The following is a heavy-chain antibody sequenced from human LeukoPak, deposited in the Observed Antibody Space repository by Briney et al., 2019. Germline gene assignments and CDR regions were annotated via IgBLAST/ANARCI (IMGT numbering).Heavy chain of an antibody. CDR2: SYFTGNP. Sequence: SETLSLTCIVSGSISSYYWTWIRQPPGKGLEWIGHSYFTGNPQYNPSLKSRVTMSVDPPNNQFSLKLTSVTAADTAVYYCAGLRSTVAWASFDYWGQGILVTVSS. D-gene: IGHD4-23*01. J-gene: IGHJ4*02. V-gene: IGHV4-59*08. CDR3: AGLRSTVAWASFDY. CDR1: GSISSYY.